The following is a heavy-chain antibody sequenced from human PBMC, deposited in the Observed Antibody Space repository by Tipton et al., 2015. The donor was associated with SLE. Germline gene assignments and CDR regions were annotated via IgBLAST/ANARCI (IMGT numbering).Heavy chain of an antibody. J-gene: IGHJ3*02. CDR2: IYTTGSP. CDR3: AATLDVLDI. CDR1: GGSISSDSYS. V-gene: IGHV4-61*02. Sequence: TLSLTCTVSGGSISSDSYSWSWIRQTGGKGLEWIGRIYTTGSPFYNPSLESRVAISVEMSKNEFSLKLTAVTAADTAVYYCAATLDVLDIWGQWTTVTVSS.